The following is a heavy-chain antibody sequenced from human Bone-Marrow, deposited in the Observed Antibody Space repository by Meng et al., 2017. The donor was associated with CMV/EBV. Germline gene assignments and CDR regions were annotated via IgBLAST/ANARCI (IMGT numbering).Heavy chain of an antibody. CDR1: GFTFTRSA. CDR3: AGGDYYTRGGYYLLRFDP. V-gene: IGHV1-58*01. D-gene: IGHD3-22*01. CDR2: IVVGSGNT. Sequence: SVKVSCKATGFTFTRSAVQWVRQARGQRLEWIGWIVVGSGNTNYAQKFQERVTITRDMSTSTAYMELSSLRSEDTAIYFCAGGDYYTRGGYYLLRFDPWGQGTLVTVSS. J-gene: IGHJ5*02.